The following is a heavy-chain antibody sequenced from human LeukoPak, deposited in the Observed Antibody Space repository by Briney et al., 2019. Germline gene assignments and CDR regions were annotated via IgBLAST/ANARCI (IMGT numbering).Heavy chain of an antibody. CDR3: AKGAGGFSYYNWFDP. V-gene: IGHV4-39*07. J-gene: IGHJ5*02. D-gene: IGHD5-18*01. CDR1: GGSISGSPYY. Sequence: SETLSLTCTVSGGSISGSPYYWGWIRQPPGKGLEWIGSIYYSGTTHYNPSLESRVTISVDTSKNQFSLKLASVTAADTAIYYCAKGAGGFSYYNWFDPWGQGTLVTVSS. CDR2: IYYSGTT.